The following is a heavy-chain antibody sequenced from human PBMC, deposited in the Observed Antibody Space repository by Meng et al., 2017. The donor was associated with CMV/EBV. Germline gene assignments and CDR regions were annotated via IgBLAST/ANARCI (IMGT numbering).Heavy chain of an antibody. V-gene: IGHV1-2*02. CDR1: GYTFTGYY. CDR3: ARGNNWDRLLDF. Sequence: ALVKVSCKASGYTFTGYYMHWVRQAPGQGLEWMGWINPNSGGTNYAQKFQDRVTMTRDTSTNTAYMELSRVRSDDTAVYYCARGNNWDRLLDFWGQGTLVTVSS. D-gene: IGHD3-3*01. J-gene: IGHJ4*02. CDR2: INPNSGGT.